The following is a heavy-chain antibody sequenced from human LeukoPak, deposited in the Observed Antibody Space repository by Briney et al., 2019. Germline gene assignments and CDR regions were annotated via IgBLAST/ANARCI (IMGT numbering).Heavy chain of an antibody. CDR1: GGSISSGGYY. D-gene: IGHD3-10*01. V-gene: IGHV4-31*03. Sequence: SETLSLTCTVSGGSISSGGYYWSWIRQHPGKGLEWIGYIYYSGSTYYNPSLKSRVTISVDTSKNQFSLKLSPVIAADTGMYYCARDSGTHYLYNWFHPWGQGTPVTVSS. CDR3: ARDSGTHYLYNWFHP. CDR2: IYYSGST. J-gene: IGHJ5*02.